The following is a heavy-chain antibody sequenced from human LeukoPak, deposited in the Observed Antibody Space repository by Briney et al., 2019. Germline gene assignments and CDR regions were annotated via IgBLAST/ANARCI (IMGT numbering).Heavy chain of an antibody. CDR2: IKEDGSDK. J-gene: IGHJ6*03. V-gene: IGHV3-7*01. CDR1: GFIFSEYC. CDR3: ARDQRYVSRKKYYYYMDV. D-gene: IGHD1-14*01. Sequence: GGSLRLSCGASGFIFSEYCMSWVRQAPGKGLEWVASIKEDGSDKYYVDSVRGRFTISRDNAKNSLYLQMNSLRAEDTAVYYCARDQRYVSRKKYYYYMDVWGKGTTVTVSS.